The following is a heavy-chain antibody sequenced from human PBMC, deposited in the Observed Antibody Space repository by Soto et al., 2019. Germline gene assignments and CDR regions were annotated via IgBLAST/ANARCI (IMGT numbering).Heavy chain of an antibody. D-gene: IGHD6-25*01. CDR2: STHTGNT. J-gene: IGHJ4*02. Sequence: QVQLVQSGPEVKKPGASVKVSCKPSGYTFTSYVINWVRQAPGQGLEWMGFSTHTGNTNYAQKFQGRVALTTDSSTSTAYMEVRGLRSDATAVYYCARSGEHPLDFWGQGTAVTVYS. CDR1: GYTFTSYV. CDR3: ARSGEHPLDF. V-gene: IGHV1-18*01.